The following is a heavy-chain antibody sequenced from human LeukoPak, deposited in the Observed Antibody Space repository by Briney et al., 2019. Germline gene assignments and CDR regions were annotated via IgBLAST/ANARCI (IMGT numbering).Heavy chain of an antibody. CDR2: IRSKAYDETT. CDR3: LPGLVVIGY. CDR1: GFTFGDYA. Sequence: GGSLRLSCTASGFTFGDYAMSWVRQAPGKGLEWVGFIRSKAYDETTEYAAPVKGRFIISRDDSKSIAYPQMNSLKSEDTAVYYCLPGLVVIGYWGQGTLVTVSS. J-gene: IGHJ4*02. D-gene: IGHD3-22*01. V-gene: IGHV3-49*04.